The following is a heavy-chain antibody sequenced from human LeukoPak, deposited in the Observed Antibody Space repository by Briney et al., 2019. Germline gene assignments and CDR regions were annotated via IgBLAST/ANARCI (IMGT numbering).Heavy chain of an antibody. CDR1: GFPVSDNY. Sequence: GGSLRLSCAASGFPVSDNYMSWVRQAPGKGLEWVSIIYSDGTTYYADSVKGRFTISRDNSKNSLYLQTNSLRAEDTAVYYCARDPRYNYGFDYWGQGTLVTVSS. CDR3: ARDPRYNYGFDY. CDR2: IYSDGTT. D-gene: IGHD5-24*01. V-gene: IGHV3-66*01. J-gene: IGHJ4*02.